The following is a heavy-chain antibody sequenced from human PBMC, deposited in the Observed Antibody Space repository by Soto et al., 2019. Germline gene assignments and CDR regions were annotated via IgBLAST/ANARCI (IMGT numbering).Heavy chain of an antibody. CDR1: AFTFSMYW. Sequence: GGSLRLSWAPSAFTFSMYWIHWDRQVPGKGPGWVSRINDDGIRTNYADSVKGRFTISRDNAKNTLYLQMHALGVEDTAVYSCTRGTRSTSTGTGAFWGQGTLVTVSS. CDR3: TRGTRSTSTGTGAF. J-gene: IGHJ4*02. D-gene: IGHD1-1*01. V-gene: IGHV3-74*01. CDR2: INDDGIRT.